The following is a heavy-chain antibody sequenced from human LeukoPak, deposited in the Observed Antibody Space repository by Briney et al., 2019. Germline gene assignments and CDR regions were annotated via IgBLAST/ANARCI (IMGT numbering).Heavy chain of an antibody. D-gene: IGHD4/OR15-4a*01. V-gene: IGHV1-2*06. Sequence: ASVKVSCKASGYTFTWYYMHWVRQAPGQGLEWMGRINPNRCGTNYAQKFHGRVTTTRDTSISTDYKELSRLRSDDTAVYYCARGAKVLSDYFDYWGQGTRDTVSS. CDR1: GYTFTWYY. CDR2: INPNRCGT. CDR3: ARGAKVLSDYFDY. J-gene: IGHJ4*02.